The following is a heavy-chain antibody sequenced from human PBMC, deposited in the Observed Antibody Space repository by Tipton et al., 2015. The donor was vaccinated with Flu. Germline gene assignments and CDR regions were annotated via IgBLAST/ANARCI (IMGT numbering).Heavy chain of an antibody. CDR2: ISGSSIYL. CDR1: GFTFSDHT. D-gene: IGHD2-8*02. V-gene: IGHV3-21*01. J-gene: IGHJ4*02. CDR3: AREAARLCTGGVCYSLLVNPLDY. Sequence: VQLVQSGGGQVKRGGSLRLSCAASGFTFSDHTMNWVRQAPGRGLEWVASISGSSIYLYYADSVKGRFTISRDNTKDSLYLQMDSLRADDTAVYFCAREAARLCTGGVCYSLLVNPLDYWGQGTLVTVSS.